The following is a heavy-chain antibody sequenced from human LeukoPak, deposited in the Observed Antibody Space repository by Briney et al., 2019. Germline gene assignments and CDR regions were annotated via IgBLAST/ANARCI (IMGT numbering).Heavy chain of an antibody. J-gene: IGHJ4*02. CDR1: GYTFTGYY. CDR3: ARYPSVGSGDY. Sequence: ASVKVSCKASGYTFTGYYMHWVRQAPGQGLEWMGWINPNSGSTSYAQKFQGRITMTRDTSISTAYMELSRLRSDDTAVYYCARYPSVGSGDYWGQGTLVTVSS. V-gene: IGHV1-2*02. CDR2: INPNSGST. D-gene: IGHD2-2*02.